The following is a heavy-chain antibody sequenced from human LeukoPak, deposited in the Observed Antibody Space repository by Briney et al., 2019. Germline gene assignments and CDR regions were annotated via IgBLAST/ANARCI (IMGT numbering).Heavy chain of an antibody. D-gene: IGHD1-26*01. J-gene: IGHJ3*02. CDR2: INWNGGST. Sequence: PGGSLRLSCAGSGFTFDDYAMSWVRQAPGKGLEGVAGINWNGGSTGYADSVKGRFNISRDNAKNSLYLQMNSLRAEDTALYHCARALEWELLSTGAFDIWGQGTMVTVSS. CDR1: GFTFDDYA. CDR3: ARALEWELLSTGAFDI. V-gene: IGHV3-20*01.